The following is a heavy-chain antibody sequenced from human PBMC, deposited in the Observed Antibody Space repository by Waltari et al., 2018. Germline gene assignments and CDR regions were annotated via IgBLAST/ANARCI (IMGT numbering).Heavy chain of an antibody. J-gene: IGHJ6*03. CDR3: AKDRGGGEYYYYMDV. D-gene: IGHD2-21*01. CDR2: IRYDGINK. CDR1: GFTFSSYG. Sequence: QVQLVESGGGVVQPGGSLRLSCAASGFTFSSYGMTWVRQARGKGLEWVECIRYDGINKDYADSVKGRFTISRDNSKNTLYLQMNSLRAEDTAVYYCAKDRGGGEYYYYMDVWGKGTTVTVSS. V-gene: IGHV3-30*02.